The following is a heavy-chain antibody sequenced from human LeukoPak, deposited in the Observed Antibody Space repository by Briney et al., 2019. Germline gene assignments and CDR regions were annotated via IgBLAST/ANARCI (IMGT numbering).Heavy chain of an antibody. J-gene: IGHJ5*02. V-gene: IGHV4-4*07. Sequence: SETLSLTCTVSGGSISSYYWSWIRQPAGKGLEWIGRIYTSGSTNYNPSLKSRVTMSVDTSKNQSSLKLSSVTAADTAVYYCGRVGHIAVAGTYNWFDPWGQGTLVTVSS. D-gene: IGHD6-19*01. CDR2: IYTSGST. CDR3: GRVGHIAVAGTYNWFDP. CDR1: GGSISSYY.